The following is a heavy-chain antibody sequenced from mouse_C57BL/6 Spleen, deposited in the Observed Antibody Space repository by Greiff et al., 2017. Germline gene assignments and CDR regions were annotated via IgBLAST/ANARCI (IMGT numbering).Heavy chain of an antibody. V-gene: IGHV1-72*01. CDR1: GYTFTSYW. CDR2: IYPSSGGT. CDR3: GRSGDGYDVGY. D-gene: IGHD2-2*01. Sequence: QVQLQQPGAELVKPGASVKLSCKASGYTFTSYWMPWVKQRPGRGLEWIGRIYPSSGGTKYNEKFKSTATLTVDKPSSTAYMQRSSLTSEDSAVYYCGRSGDGYDVGYWGQGALVTVSA. J-gene: IGHJ3*01.